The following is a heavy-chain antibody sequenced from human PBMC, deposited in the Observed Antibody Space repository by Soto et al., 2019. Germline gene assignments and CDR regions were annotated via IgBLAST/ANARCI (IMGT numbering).Heavy chain of an antibody. CDR3: AINSMVRGGPYFDY. D-gene: IGHD3-10*01. Sequence: SETLSLTCTVSGGSISSGGYYWSWIRQHPGKGLEWIGYIYYSGSTYYNPTLKSRVTISVDTSKNQFSLKLSSVTAADTAVYYCAINSMVRGGPYFDYWGQGTLVTVSS. J-gene: IGHJ4*02. CDR1: GGSISSGGYY. V-gene: IGHV4-31*03. CDR2: IYYSGST.